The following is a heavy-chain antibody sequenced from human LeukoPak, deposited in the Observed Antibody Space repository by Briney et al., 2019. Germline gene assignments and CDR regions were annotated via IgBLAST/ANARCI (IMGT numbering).Heavy chain of an antibody. CDR1: RLPFSCYG. J-gene: IGHJ4*02. CDR2: ISYGGTTR. D-gene: IGHD2-15*01. Sequence: PGGSLRLSCAASRLPFSCYGMHWVRQAPGKGLEWVAVISYGGTTRYYAGSVKGRFTISRDNPKNTLYLQMNSLRAEDTAVYYCAKEACTGNCNSDYFYDWGQGTLVTVSS. V-gene: IGHV3-30*18. CDR3: AKEACTGNCNSDYFYD.